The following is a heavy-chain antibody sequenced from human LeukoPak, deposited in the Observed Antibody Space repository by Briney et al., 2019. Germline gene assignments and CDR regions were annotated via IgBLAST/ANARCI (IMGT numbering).Heavy chain of an antibody. CDR2: ISSSGNSV. Sequence: GGSLRLSCAASGFTFSSYEMNWVRQAPGKGLEWVSYISSSGNSVYYADSVKGRFTISRDNAKSSLFLQMNSLRAEDTAVYYCARNYDYWGQGTLVTVSS. V-gene: IGHV3-48*03. CDR1: GFTFSSYE. J-gene: IGHJ4*02. CDR3: ARNYDY.